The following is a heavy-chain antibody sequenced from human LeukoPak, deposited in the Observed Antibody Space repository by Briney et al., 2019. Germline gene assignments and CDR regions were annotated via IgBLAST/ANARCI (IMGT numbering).Heavy chain of an antibody. CDR2: INSDGSTT. V-gene: IGHV3-74*01. CDR1: GFTFSSYG. CDR3: ARDPFYGDADFDH. Sequence: PGGSLRLSCAASGFTFSSYGMHWVRQAPGKGLVWVSRINSDGSTTSYADSVKGRFTISRDNAKNTVYLQMNSLRVEDTAVYYCARDPFYGDADFDHWGQGALVTVSS. D-gene: IGHD4-17*01. J-gene: IGHJ4*02.